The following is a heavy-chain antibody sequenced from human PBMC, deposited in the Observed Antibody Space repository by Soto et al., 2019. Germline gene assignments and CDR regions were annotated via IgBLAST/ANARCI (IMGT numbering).Heavy chain of an antibody. D-gene: IGHD3-10*01. J-gene: IGHJ4*02. CDR3: ASIMVRGISYFFDY. V-gene: IGHV4-31*03. CDR2: IYYSGSP. CDR1: GGSISSGGYY. Sequence: SETLSLTCTVSGGSISSGGYYWSWIRQHPGKGLEWIGYIYYSGSPYYNPSLKSRVTISVDTSKNQFSLKLSSVTAADTAVYYCASIMVRGISYFFDYWGRGTLVIVSS.